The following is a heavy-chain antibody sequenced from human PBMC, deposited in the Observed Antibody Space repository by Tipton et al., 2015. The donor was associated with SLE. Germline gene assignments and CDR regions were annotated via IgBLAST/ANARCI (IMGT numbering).Heavy chain of an antibody. V-gene: IGHV4-59*11. CDR3: AREGEKAGEDS. J-gene: IGHJ4*02. CDR1: HGSISGHY. CDR2: IYSSGNT. D-gene: IGHD3-16*01. Sequence: TLSLTCTVSHGSISGHYWSWIRQPPGKGLEWIGFIYSSGNTNYNPSLKSRVTMSVDMSKNQFSLKLTSVTAADTAVYYCAREGEKAGEDSWGPGMLVTVSS.